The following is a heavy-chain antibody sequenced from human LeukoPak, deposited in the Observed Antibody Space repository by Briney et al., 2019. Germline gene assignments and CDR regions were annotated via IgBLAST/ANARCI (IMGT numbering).Heavy chain of an antibody. CDR2: ISSSSSYI. Sequence: GGSLRLSCAASGFTFCSFSMNWVRQAPGKGREWVSSISSSSSYIYYADSVKGRVTISRDNAKNSLYLQMNSLRAEDTAVYYCARRSSGWYHEYEYWGQGTLVTVSS. D-gene: IGHD6-19*01. J-gene: IGHJ4*02. V-gene: IGHV3-21*01. CDR3: ARRSSGWYHEYEY. CDR1: GFTFCSFS.